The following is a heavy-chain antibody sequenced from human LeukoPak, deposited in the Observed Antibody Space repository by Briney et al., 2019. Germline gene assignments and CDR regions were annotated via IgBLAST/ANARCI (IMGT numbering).Heavy chain of an antibody. V-gene: IGHV1-2*06. J-gene: IGHJ4*02. CDR1: GYSFTGYH. CDR3: ARDYCSSTSCLFDY. Sequence: ASVKVSCKASGYSFTGYHMHWVRQAPGQGLEWMGRINPNSGDTNYAQKFQGRVTMTRGTSISTAYMELSRLRSDDTAEYYCARDYCSSTSCLFDYWGQGTLVTVSS. CDR2: INPNSGDT. D-gene: IGHD2-2*01.